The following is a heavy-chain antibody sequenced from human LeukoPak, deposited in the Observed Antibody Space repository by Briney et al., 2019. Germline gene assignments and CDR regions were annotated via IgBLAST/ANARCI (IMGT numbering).Heavy chain of an antibody. CDR3: ARYYRNWFDP. D-gene: IGHD3-10*01. V-gene: IGHV3-48*01. J-gene: IGHJ5*02. CDR2: ISSSSTTI. Sequence: GGSLRLSCAASGFTFSSYSMMWVRQAPGKGLEWVSYISSSSTTIYYADSVKGRFTISRDNAKNSVYLQMNSLRAEDTAVYYCARYYRNWFDPWGQGTLVTVSS. CDR1: GFTFSSYS.